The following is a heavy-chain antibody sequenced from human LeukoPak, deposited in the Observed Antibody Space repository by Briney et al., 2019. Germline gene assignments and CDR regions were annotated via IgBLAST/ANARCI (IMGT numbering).Heavy chain of an antibody. CDR2: VYTSGNT. CDR3: ARGDVRYSSNH. Sequence: SETLSLTCSVSGGSISGYSWSWIRQSAAKGLEWIGRVYTSGNTNYNPSFKSRVTMSIDTSKKQFSLKLYTVTAADTAVYYCARGDVRYSSNHWGQGTLVTVSS. V-gene: IGHV4-4*07. CDR1: GGSISGYS. D-gene: IGHD6-13*01. J-gene: IGHJ5*02.